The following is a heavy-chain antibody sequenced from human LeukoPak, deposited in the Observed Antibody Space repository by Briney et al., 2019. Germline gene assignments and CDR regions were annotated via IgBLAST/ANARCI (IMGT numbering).Heavy chain of an antibody. D-gene: IGHD5-24*01. CDR3: AASPWWADGYNYDFDY. Sequence: PGGSLRLSCAASGFTFSSYSMNWVRQAPGKGLEWVSSISSSSSYIYYADSVKGRFTISRDNAKNSLYLQMNSLRAEDTAVYYCAASPWWADGYNYDFDYWGQGTLVTVSS. J-gene: IGHJ4*02. CDR1: GFTFSSYS. V-gene: IGHV3-21*01. CDR2: ISSSSSYI.